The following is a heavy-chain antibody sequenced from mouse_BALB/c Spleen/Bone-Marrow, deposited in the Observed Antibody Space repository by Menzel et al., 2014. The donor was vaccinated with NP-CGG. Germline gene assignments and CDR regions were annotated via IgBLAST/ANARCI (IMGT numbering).Heavy chain of an antibody. Sequence: QVHVKQSGAELVTPGASVKLSCKASGYTFTTYWMHWVKQRPGHGLEWIGQVDPSDGYTNYSQMFKGKATLTVDKSSSTSYKQLNSLSSEDSAVDYCARCGDNFAWFDYWGQGTLVTVSA. CDR2: VDPSDGYT. CDR3: ARCGDNFAWFDY. J-gene: IGHJ3*01. CDR1: GYTFTTYW. D-gene: IGHD1-3*01. V-gene: IGHV1-69*02.